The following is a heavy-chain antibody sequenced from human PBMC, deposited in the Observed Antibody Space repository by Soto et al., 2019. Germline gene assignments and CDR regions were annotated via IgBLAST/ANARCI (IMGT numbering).Heavy chain of an antibody. V-gene: IGHV4-4*02. Sequence: QVQLQESGPGLVKPSESLSLTCDVSGASVQSNWWSWVRQPPGRDLEWIAEIYHSGSRNYNPSLRSRATILLDESNNRFSLILHSVTAADTAVYYCVRHMGVARTRGFDYWGHGTLVTVSS. CDR1: GASVQSNW. D-gene: IGHD2-21*01. J-gene: IGHJ4*01. CDR3: VRHMGVARTRGFDY. CDR2: IYHSGSR.